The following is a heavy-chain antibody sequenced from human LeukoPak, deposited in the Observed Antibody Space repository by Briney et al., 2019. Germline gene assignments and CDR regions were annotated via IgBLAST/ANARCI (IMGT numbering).Heavy chain of an antibody. Sequence: GGSLRLSCAASGFTFSSHAMSWVRQAPGKGLEWVSVISAGGSTYYADSVKGRFTISRDNAKNSLYLQMNSLRAEDTAVYYCARITSVVVIIEAFDYWGQGTLVTVSS. V-gene: IGHV3-23*01. D-gene: IGHD3-22*01. CDR3: ARITSVVVIIEAFDY. J-gene: IGHJ4*02. CDR1: GFTFSSHA. CDR2: ISAGGST.